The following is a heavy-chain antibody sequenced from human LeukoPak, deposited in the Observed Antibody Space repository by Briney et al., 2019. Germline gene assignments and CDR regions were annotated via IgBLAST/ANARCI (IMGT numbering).Heavy chain of an antibody. CDR1: GGSISSSIYY. CDR2: ISYSGST. Sequence: SETLSLTCTVSGGSISSSIYYWGWIRQPPGKGLEWIGSISYSGSTYYNPSLKSRVTISVDTSKNQLSLKLNSVTAADTAVYYCARPAYRGSYYDAFDIWGQGTMVTVSS. D-gene: IGHD1-26*01. J-gene: IGHJ3*02. CDR3: ARPAYRGSYYDAFDI. V-gene: IGHV4-39*01.